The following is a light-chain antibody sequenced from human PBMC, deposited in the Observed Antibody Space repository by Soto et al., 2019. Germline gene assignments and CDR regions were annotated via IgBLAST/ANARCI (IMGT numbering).Light chain of an antibody. CDR3: QQYYSTPHT. V-gene: IGKV2-28*01. CDR1: QSLLHSNGYNY. Sequence: DILMTQSPLSLPVTPGEPASISCRSSQSLLHSNGYNYLDWYLQKPGQSPQLLIYLGSDRASGVTDRFSGSGSGTDFTLTISSLQAEDVAVYYCQQYYSTPHTFGQGTKLEIK. J-gene: IGKJ2*01. CDR2: LGS.